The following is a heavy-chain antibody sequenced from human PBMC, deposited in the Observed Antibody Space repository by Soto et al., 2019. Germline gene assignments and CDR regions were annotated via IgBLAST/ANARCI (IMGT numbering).Heavy chain of an antibody. CDR3: TRDGRYSGYPPPAF. CDR1: GFTFSDYT. Sequence: SCTASGFTFSDYTMSWFRQAPGKGLEWVGFIRSKAYGGTTEHAASVKGRFTISRDDSKSIAYLQMNSLKAEDTAVYHCTRDGRYSGYPPPAFWGQGTLVTVS. D-gene: IGHD5-12*01. CDR2: IRSKAYGGTT. V-gene: IGHV3-49*03. J-gene: IGHJ4*02.